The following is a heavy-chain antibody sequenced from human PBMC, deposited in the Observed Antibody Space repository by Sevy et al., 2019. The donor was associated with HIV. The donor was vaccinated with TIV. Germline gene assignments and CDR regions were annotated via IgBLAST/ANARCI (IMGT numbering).Heavy chain of an antibody. CDR2: IYYSGST. V-gene: IGHV4-30-4*01. D-gene: IGHD4-17*01. CDR1: GGSISSGDYY. J-gene: IGHJ6*02. CDR3: ARLRIYYYYGMDV. Sequence: SETLSLTCTVSGGSISSGDYYWSWIRQPPGKGLEWIGYIYYSGSTYYNPSLKSRVTISVDTSKNQFSLKLSSVTAADTAVDYCARLRIYYYYGMDVWGQGTTVTVSS.